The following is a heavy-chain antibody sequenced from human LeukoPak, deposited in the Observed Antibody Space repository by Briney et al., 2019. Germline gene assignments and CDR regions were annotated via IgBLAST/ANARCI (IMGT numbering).Heavy chain of an antibody. CDR2: IKQDGSEK. CDR1: GFTFSSYW. J-gene: IGHJ4*02. CDR3: AREDDYGDYDGGYNY. V-gene: IGHV3-7*03. D-gene: IGHD4-17*01. Sequence: GGSLRLSCAASGFTFSSYWMSWVRQAPGKGLEWVANIKQDGSEKYYVDSAKGRFTISRDNAKNSLYLQMNSLRAEDTAVYYCAREDDYGDYDGGYNYWGQGTLVTVSS.